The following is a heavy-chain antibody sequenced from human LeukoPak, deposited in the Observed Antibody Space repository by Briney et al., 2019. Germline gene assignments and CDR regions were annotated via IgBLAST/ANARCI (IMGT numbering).Heavy chain of an antibody. CDR3: ARGWYSVAGTPSFLSGYYYYYYMDV. J-gene: IGHJ6*03. Sequence: GASVKVSCKASGYTFTSYAMNWVRQAPGQGLEWMGWINTNTGNPTYAQGFTGRVVFSLETSVSTAYLQISSRKAGDTAVYYCARGWYSVAGTPSFLSGYYYYYYMDVWGKGTMVTVSS. CDR2: INTNTGNP. V-gene: IGHV7-4-1*02. CDR1: GYTFTSYA. D-gene: IGHD6-19*01.